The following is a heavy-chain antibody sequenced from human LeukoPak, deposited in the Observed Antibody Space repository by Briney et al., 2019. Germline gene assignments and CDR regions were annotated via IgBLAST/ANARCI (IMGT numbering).Heavy chain of an antibody. CDR2: IYTSGST. D-gene: IGHD3-3*01. CDR1: GGSISSYY. V-gene: IGHV4-4*07. J-gene: IGHJ4*02. Sequence: SETLSLTCTVSGGSISSYYWSWIRQPAGKGPEWIGRIYTSGSTNYNPSLKSRVTMSVDTSKNQFSLKLSSVTAADTAVYYCARGRYDFWSGYYLDYWGQGTLVTVSS. CDR3: ARGRYDFWSGYYLDY.